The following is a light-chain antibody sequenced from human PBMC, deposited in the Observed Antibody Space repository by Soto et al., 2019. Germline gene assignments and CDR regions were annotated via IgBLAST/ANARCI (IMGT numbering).Light chain of an antibody. CDR1: QSISSY. CDR2: AAS. Sequence: DIQMTQFPSSLSASVGDRVTITCRASQSISSYLNWYQQKPGKAPKLMIYAASSLQSGVPSRFSGSGSRKDFTTTISSLQPEDFATYDCQQSYSTPRTFGQGTKVETK. CDR3: QQSYSTPRT. J-gene: IGKJ1*01. V-gene: IGKV1-39*01.